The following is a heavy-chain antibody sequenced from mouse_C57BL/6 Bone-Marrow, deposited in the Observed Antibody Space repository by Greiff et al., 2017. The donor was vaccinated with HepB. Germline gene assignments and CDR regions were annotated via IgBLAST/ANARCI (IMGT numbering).Heavy chain of an antibody. J-gene: IGHJ3*01. D-gene: IGHD1-1*01. V-gene: IGHV1-50*01. CDR2: IDPSDSYT. Sequence: QVQLQQPGAELVKPGASVKLSCKASGYTFTSYWMQWVKQRPGQGLEWIGEIDPSDSYTNYNQKFKGKATLTVDTSTSTAYMQLSSLTSEDSAVYYCAREDFIYYYGSSSAWFAYWGQGTLVTVSA. CDR3: AREDFIYYYGSSSAWFAY. CDR1: GYTFTSYW.